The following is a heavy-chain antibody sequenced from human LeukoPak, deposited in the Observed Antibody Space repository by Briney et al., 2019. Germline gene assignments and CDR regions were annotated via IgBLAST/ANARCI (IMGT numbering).Heavy chain of an antibody. CDR3: ARGGSYGCLDY. CDR1: GFTFSSYS. D-gene: IGHD5-18*01. Sequence: GGSLRLSCAASGFTFSSYSMNWVRQAPGKGLEWVSYISSSSSTIYYADSVKGRFTVSRDNAKNSLYLQMNSLRAEDTAVYYCARGGSYGCLDYWGQGTLVTVSS. CDR2: ISSSSSTI. J-gene: IGHJ4*02. V-gene: IGHV3-48*01.